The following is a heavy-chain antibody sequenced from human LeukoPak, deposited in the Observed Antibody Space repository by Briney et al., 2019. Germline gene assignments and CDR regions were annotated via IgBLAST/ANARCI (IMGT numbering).Heavy chain of an antibody. J-gene: IGHJ4*02. D-gene: IGHD3-22*01. CDR2: IYYSGST. CDR1: GGSISSSSYY. CDR3: ATPYDSSGYYYVGYFDY. V-gene: IGHV4-39*01. Sequence: PSETLSLTCTVSGGSISSSSYYWGWIRQPPGKGLEWIGSIYYSGSTYYNPSLKSRVTISVDTSKNQLSLKLSSATAADTAVYYCATPYDSSGYYYVGYFDYWGQGTLVTVSS.